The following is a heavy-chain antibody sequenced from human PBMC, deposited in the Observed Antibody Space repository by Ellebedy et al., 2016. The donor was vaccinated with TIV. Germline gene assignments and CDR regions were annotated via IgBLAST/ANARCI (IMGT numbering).Heavy chain of an antibody. J-gene: IGHJ6*02. CDR1: GFTFSSYW. Sequence: GGSLRLSCAASGFTFSSYWMHWVRQAPGKGLEYVSAISSNGGRTYYADSVKGRFTISRDNSKNTLYLQLNSLRAEDTAIYYCTRVWHYDSSGERRDPYHGMDVWGQGTTVTVSS. CDR2: ISSNGGRT. CDR3: TRVWHYDSSGERRDPYHGMDV. D-gene: IGHD3-22*01. V-gene: IGHV3-64*04.